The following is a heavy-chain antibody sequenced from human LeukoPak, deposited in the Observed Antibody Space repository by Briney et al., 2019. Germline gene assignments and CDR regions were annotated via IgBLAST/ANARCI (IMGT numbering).Heavy chain of an antibody. V-gene: IGHV3-21*01. CDR2: ISSSSSYI. Sequence: GGSLRLSCAASGFTFSSYSMNWVRQAPGKGLEWVSLISSSSSYIYYADSVKGRFTISRHNAKNSLYLQMDSLRAEDTAVYYCARNGDIRLLSDAFNIWGQGTVVTVSS. CDR3: ARNGDIRLLSDAFNI. J-gene: IGHJ3*02. CDR1: GFTFSSYS. D-gene: IGHD3-10*01.